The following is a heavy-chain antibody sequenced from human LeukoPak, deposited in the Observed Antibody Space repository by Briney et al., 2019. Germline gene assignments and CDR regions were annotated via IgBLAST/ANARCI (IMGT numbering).Heavy chain of an antibody. CDR3: ARGAVRGGTNFDY. J-gene: IGHJ4*02. V-gene: IGHV6-1*01. D-gene: IGHD3-10*01. Sequence: SQTLSLTCAISGDSVSGSPAVWDWIRQSPSRGLEWLGRAYYRSKWFIDYALSVKGRITITPDTSKNQFSLQLNSVTAEDTAVYYCARGAVRGGTNFDYWGQGTLVTVSS. CDR1: GDSVSGSPAV. CDR2: AYYRSKWFI.